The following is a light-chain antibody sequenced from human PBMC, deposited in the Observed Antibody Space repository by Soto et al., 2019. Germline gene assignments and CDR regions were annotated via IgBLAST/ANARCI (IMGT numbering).Light chain of an antibody. Sequence: EIVLTQSPGTLSLSPGERATLSCRASQTVSSSYLAWYQQKPGQAPRLLIYGASSRATGIPDRFSGSGSGTAFTLTISRLEPEDFAVYYCPQYGSLPRGFGQGTKVEIK. J-gene: IGKJ1*01. CDR1: QTVSSSY. CDR3: PQYGSLPRG. V-gene: IGKV3-20*01. CDR2: GAS.